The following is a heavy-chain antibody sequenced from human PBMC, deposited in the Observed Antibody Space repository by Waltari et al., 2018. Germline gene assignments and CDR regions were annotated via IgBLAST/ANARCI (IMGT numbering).Heavy chain of an antibody. CDR1: GGSISSHY. J-gene: IGHJ6*03. D-gene: IGHD3-9*01. Sequence: QVQLQESGPGLVKPSETLSLTCTVSGGSISSHYWRWIRQPPGKGLEWIGYIYYSGSTNYNPSLKSRVTISVDTSKNQFSLKLSSVTAADTAVYYCARGYDISYYYMDVWGKGTTVTVSS. CDR3: ARGYDISYYYMDV. V-gene: IGHV4-59*11. CDR2: IYYSGST.